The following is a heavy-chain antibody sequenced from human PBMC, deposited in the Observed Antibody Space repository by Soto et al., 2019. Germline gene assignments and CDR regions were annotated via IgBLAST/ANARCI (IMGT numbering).Heavy chain of an antibody. J-gene: IGHJ6*02. CDR2: ISYDGSNK. V-gene: IGHV3-30*18. CDR3: AKDSYYYGMDV. CDR1: GFTFSSYG. Sequence: GGSLRLSCAASGFTFSSYGMHWVRQAPGKGLEWVAVISYDGSNKYYADSVKGRFTISRDNSKNTLYLQMNSLRAEDTAVYYCAKDSYYYGMDVWGQGTTVTVSS.